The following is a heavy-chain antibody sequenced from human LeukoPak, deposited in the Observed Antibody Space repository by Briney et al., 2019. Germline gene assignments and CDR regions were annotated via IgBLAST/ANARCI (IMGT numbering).Heavy chain of an antibody. CDR2: IYYSGST. CDR1: GGSISSSNW. CDR3: AREFRPYESGAFDI. D-gene: IGHD3-10*01. J-gene: IGHJ3*02. V-gene: IGHV4-4*02. Sequence: PSETLSLTCAVSGGSISSSNWWSWVRQPPGKGLEWIGSIYYSGSTLYNPTLKSRVTISVDTSKNQFSLKLSSATAADTAIYYCAREFRPYESGAFDIWGQGTMLTVSP.